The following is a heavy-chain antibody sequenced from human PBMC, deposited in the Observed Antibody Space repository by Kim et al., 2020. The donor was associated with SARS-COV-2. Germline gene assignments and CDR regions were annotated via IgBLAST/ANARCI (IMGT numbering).Heavy chain of an antibody. V-gene: IGHV3-9*01. CDR2: INWNSGSI. CDR1: GFTFDDYA. J-gene: IGHJ6*02. CDR3: AKDAKASRGSYVYKYYMDV. Sequence: GGSLRLSCVASGFTFDDYAMHWVRQAPGKGLEWVSAINWNSGSISYADSVRGRFFISRDNAKNSLYLRMNSLRVEDTALYYCAKDAKASRGSYVYKYYMDVWIRGPAATVS. D-gene: IGHD3-16*01.